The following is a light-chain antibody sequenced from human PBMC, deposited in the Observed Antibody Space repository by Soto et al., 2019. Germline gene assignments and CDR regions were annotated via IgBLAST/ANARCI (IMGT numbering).Light chain of an antibody. CDR2: EVS. CDR1: SSDVGGYNY. Sequence: QSVLTQPASVSGSPGQSITISCTGTSSDVGGYNYVSWYQQYPGKAPELMIYEVSNRPSGVSNRFSGSKSGNTASLTISGLQAEDEADYYCSSYASSRDVFFGGGTKLTVL. CDR3: SSYASSRDVF. J-gene: IGLJ2*01. V-gene: IGLV2-14*01.